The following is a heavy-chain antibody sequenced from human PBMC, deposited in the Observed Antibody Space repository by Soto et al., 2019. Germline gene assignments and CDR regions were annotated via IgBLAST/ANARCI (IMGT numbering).Heavy chain of an antibody. J-gene: IGHJ4*02. CDR1: GQSFSGHS. V-gene: IGHV4-34*01. Sequence: QVQLQQWGAGLVKPSETLSLSCAVYGQSFSGHSWAWIRQPPGKGLEWIGEINESGSTYYNPSLKSRVTISTDTSKNQFSLKLSSVSAADTAAYFCARXXXXXXXXXELEDVKYDYWGQGTLVXXSS. D-gene: IGHD1-1*01. CDR3: ARXXXXXXXXXELEDVKYDY. CDR2: INESGST.